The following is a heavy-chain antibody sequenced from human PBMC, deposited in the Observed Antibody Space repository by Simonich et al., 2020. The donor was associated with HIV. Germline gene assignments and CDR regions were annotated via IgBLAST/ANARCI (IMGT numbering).Heavy chain of an antibody. CDR3: ASRRAVYYDYVWGSYRYIGAFDI. J-gene: IGHJ3*02. CDR2: INQSGRP. D-gene: IGHD3-16*02. Sequence: QVQLQQWGAGVLKPSETLSLTCAVYGGSFSGYYWSWTRQPPGKGLEWMGEINQSGRPNSNPSLKTRVNISVTTSKNQFSLKLTSVTAADTAVYYCASRRAVYYDYVWGSYRYIGAFDIWGQGTMVTASS. V-gene: IGHV4-34*01. CDR1: GGSFSGYY.